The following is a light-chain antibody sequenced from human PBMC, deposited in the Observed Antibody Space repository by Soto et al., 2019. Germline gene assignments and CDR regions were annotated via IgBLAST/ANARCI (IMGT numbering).Light chain of an antibody. V-gene: IGKV1-5*01. J-gene: IGKJ2*01. CDR2: DAS. CDR3: QQYNSYVY. Sequence: DIQMTQSPSTLSASVGDRVTITCRASQSISSWLAWYQQKPGKAPKLLIYDASSLESGVPSRFSGRGSGTEFTLTISSLQPDDFATYYCQQYNSYVYFGQGTKLEIK. CDR1: QSISSW.